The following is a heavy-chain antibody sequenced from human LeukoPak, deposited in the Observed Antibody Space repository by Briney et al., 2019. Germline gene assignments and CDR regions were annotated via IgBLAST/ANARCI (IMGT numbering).Heavy chain of an antibody. CDR3: ARAQEVRGVIIFDY. V-gene: IGHV4-59*01. CDR2: IYYSGST. CDR1: GGSISSYY. J-gene: IGHJ4*02. Sequence: KPSETLSLTCTVSGGSISSYYWSWIRQPPGKGLEWIGYIYYSGSTNYNPSLKSRVTISVDTSKNQFSLKLSSVTAADTAVYYCARAQEVRGVIIFDYWGQGTLVTVSS. D-gene: IGHD3-10*01.